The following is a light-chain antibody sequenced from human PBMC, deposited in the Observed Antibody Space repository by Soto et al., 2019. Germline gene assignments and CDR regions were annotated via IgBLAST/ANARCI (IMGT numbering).Light chain of an antibody. V-gene: IGKV1-12*01. CDR1: QGFSTW. Sequence: DIQMTQSPSSVSASVGDRVTITCRASQGFSTWLAWYRRKPGRAPELLIYSASSLHSGVPSRFSGSGSGTDFTLIISSLQPEDFATYYCQQANSFPRTFGGGTEVEIK. CDR2: SAS. J-gene: IGKJ4*01. CDR3: QQANSFPRT.